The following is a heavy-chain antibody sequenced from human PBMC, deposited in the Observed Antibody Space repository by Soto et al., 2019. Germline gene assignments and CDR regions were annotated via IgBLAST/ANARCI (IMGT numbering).Heavy chain of an antibody. CDR3: ARGAEWFGGRMDV. D-gene: IGHD3-10*01. Sequence: QVQLQESGPGLVKPSETLSLTCTVSGGSISSYYLTWIRQPPGKGLEWIGYIYYNGRTNYNPSLKSRVTISLDTSKNQFSLNLSSVTAADTAVYYCARGAEWFGGRMDVWGQGTTVTLSS. CDR2: IYYNGRT. CDR1: GGSISSYY. J-gene: IGHJ6*02. V-gene: IGHV4-59*01.